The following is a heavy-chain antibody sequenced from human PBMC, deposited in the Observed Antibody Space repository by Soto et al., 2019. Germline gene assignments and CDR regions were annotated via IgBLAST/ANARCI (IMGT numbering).Heavy chain of an antibody. Sequence: QVQLQESGPGLVKPSETLSLTCSVSGDSISSSSLYWGWIRQPPGKGLEWIGSIHYSGTSYYNPSLKSRVTIFVDTSKNQLSLKLSSVTAADTAVYYCARHWIAGSSIPWGQGTLVTVSS. D-gene: IGHD2-21*01. CDR1: GDSISSSSLY. CDR3: ARHWIAGSSIP. V-gene: IGHV4-39*01. CDR2: IHYSGTS. J-gene: IGHJ5*02.